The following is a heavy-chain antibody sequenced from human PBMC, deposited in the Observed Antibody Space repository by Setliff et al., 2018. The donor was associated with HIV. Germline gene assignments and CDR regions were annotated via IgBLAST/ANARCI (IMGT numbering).Heavy chain of an antibody. Sequence: SETLSLTCTVSGDSVTSGDYYWGWIRQPPGQGLEWIGSIFYSETVYYGGRTYYSPSLKSRVTILVDTSKSQFSLKLSSVTAADTAVYFCARHVARFDYDTGGYYVSHFDYWGQGTQVTVSS. CDR2: IFYSETVYYGGRT. CDR3: ARHVARFDYDTGGYYVSHFDY. J-gene: IGHJ4*02. CDR1: GDSVTSGDYY. D-gene: IGHD3-22*01. V-gene: IGHV4-39*07.